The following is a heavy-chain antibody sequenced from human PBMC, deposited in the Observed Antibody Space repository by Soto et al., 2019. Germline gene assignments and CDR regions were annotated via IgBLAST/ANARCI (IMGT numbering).Heavy chain of an antibody. CDR3: ASGRFLESGVDY. CDR1: GFTVSSNY. V-gene: IGHV3-53*02. Sequence: EVQLVETGGGLIQPGGSLRLSCAASGFTVSSNYMSWVRQAPGKGLEWVSVIYSGGSTYYADSVKGRFTISRDNSKNTLYLQMNSLRAEDTAVFYCASGRFLESGVDYWGQGTLVTVSS. CDR2: IYSGGST. J-gene: IGHJ4*02. D-gene: IGHD3-3*01.